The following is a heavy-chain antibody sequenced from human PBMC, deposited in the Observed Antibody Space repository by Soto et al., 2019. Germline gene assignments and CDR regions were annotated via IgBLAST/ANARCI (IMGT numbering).Heavy chain of an antibody. CDR1: GGSISSGGYY. D-gene: IGHD5-18*01. CDR2: IYYSGST. CDR3: ARQARQLWSTTRNYYYYYGMDV. V-gene: IGHV4-31*03. J-gene: IGHJ6*02. Sequence: PSETLSLTCSVSGGSISSGGYYWSWIRQHPGKGLEWIGYIYYSGSTYYNPSLKSRVTISVDTSKNQFSLKLSSVTAADTAVYYCARQARQLWSTTRNYYYYYGMDVWGQGTTVTVSS.